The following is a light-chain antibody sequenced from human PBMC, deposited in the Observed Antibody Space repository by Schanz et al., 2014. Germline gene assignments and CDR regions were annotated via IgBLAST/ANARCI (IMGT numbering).Light chain of an antibody. V-gene: IGLV2-8*01. J-gene: IGLJ2*01. CDR2: EVS. CDR1: SSDIGGRAY. Sequence: QSALTQPPSASGSPGQSVTISCTGTSSDIGGRAYVSWYQQHPGKAPKVMIYEVSKRPSGVPDRFSGSKSGNTASLTVSGLQTEDEADYYCSSYAGSNNYVIFGGGTKLTVL. CDR3: SSYAGSNNYVI.